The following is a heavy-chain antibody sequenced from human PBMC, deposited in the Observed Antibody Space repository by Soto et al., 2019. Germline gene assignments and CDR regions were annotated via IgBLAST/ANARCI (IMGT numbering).Heavy chain of an antibody. D-gene: IGHD3-10*01. CDR2: VTHDGTER. CDR1: GFTLSGHG. J-gene: IGHJ4*02. CDR3: AREKNSGYYRTVEY. Sequence: QVQLVASGGGVVQPGRSLSLSCAASGFTLSGHGLHWVRQAPGKGLEWVAVVTHDGTERHYPDSVKGRFTITRDISKNTFYLQMNSLRVEATAMYYCAREKNSGYYRTVEYGGQWTLVTVSS. V-gene: IGHV3-30*03.